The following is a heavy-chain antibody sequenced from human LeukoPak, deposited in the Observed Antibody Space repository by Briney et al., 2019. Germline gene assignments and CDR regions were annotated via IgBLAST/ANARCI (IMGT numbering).Heavy chain of an antibody. D-gene: IGHD3-10*01. CDR3: AGDFTMVRGVNSFDY. J-gene: IGHJ4*02. CDR1: GYTFTSYY. V-gene: IGHV1-46*01. Sequence: ASVKVSCKASGYTFTSYYMHWVRQAPGQGLEWMGIINPSGGSTSYAQKFQGRVTMTRDTSTSTVYMELSSLRSEDTAVYYCAGDFTMVRGVNSFDYWGQGTLVTVSS. CDR2: INPSGGST.